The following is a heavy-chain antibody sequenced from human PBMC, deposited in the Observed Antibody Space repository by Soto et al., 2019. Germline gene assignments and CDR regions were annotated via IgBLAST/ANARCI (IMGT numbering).Heavy chain of an antibody. CDR1: GFNFRDFW. CDR3: TRDAAGLGIDY. J-gene: IGHJ4*02. CDR2: IPSDGRDV. V-gene: IGHV3-74*01. Sequence: GGSLRLSCKASGFNFRDFWMHWVRQPPGKGPEWVSNIPSDGRDVSYADSVRGRFTISRDDARNTLYLQMSDLRVEDTAIYYCTRDAAGLGIDYRGQGTPVTVSS. D-gene: IGHD1-26*01.